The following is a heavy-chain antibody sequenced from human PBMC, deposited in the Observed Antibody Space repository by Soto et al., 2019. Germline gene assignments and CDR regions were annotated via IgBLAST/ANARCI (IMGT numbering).Heavy chain of an antibody. V-gene: IGHV3-30*18. CDR2: ISSHGNDK. J-gene: IGHJ4*02. D-gene: IGHD6-13*01. CDR1: AFTFNNFA. CDR3: AKGRDIAAAGYNFYY. Sequence: QVQLLESGGGGVQTGRSRRLSCAASAFTFNNFAMHWVRQAPGKGLEWVAVISSHGNDKYYADSVKGRFTISRDNSKNTLYLQMNSLRAEDTAVYYCAKGRDIAAAGYNFYYWGQGTLVPVSS.